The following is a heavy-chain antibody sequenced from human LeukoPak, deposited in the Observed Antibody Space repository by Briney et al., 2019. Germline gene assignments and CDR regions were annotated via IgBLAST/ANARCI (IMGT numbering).Heavy chain of an antibody. CDR2: ISRSGRTI. CDR3: ARVYSGSWYFDL. J-gene: IGHJ2*01. V-gene: IGHV3-48*03. CDR1: GFTFSGYE. Sequence: GGSLRLSCAASGFTFSGYEMNWVRQAPGKGLEWVSYISRSGRTIYDADSVKGRFTISRDNAKNSLYLQMNSLRAEDTAVYYCARVYSGSWYFDLWGRGTLVTVSS. D-gene: IGHD5-12*01.